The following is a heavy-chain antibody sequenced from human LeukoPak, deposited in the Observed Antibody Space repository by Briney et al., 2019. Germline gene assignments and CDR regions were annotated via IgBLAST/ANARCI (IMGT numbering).Heavy chain of an antibody. V-gene: IGHV4-38-2*02. Sequence: SETLPLTCTVSGYSISSGYYWGWIRQPPGKGLEWIGSIYHSGSTYYNPSLKSRVTISVDTSKNQFSLKLSSVTAADTAVYYCARDLSGYAENWFDPWGQGTLVTVSS. CDR3: ARDLSGYAENWFDP. D-gene: IGHD5-12*01. CDR2: IYHSGST. J-gene: IGHJ5*02. CDR1: GYSISSGYY.